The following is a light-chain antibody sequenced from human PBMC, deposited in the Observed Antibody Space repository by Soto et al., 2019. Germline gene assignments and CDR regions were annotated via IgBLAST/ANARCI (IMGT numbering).Light chain of an antibody. CDR2: DVS. J-gene: IGLJ2*01. Sequence: QSALTQPASVSGSPGQPITISCSGTSSDIGAYNYVSWYQHYTGKAPKLVISDVSHRPSGVSSRFSGSKSGNTASMTISGLQAEDEADYYCSSDTSHSSVVFGGGTKVTVL. CDR1: SSDIGAYNY. CDR3: SSDTSHSSVV. V-gene: IGLV2-14*03.